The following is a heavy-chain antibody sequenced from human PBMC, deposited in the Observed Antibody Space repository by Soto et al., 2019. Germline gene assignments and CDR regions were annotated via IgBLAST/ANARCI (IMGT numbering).Heavy chain of an antibody. Sequence: KSSETLSLTCAVYGGSFSGYYWSWIRQPPGKGLEWIGEINHSGSTNYNPSLKSRVTISVDTSKNQFSLKLSSVTAADTAVYYCARGPPFYYDSSGYYYVTQVGPYFDYWGQGTLVT. D-gene: IGHD3-22*01. CDR2: INHSGST. CDR3: ARGPPFYYDSSGYYYVTQVGPYFDY. CDR1: GGSFSGYY. J-gene: IGHJ4*02. V-gene: IGHV4-34*01.